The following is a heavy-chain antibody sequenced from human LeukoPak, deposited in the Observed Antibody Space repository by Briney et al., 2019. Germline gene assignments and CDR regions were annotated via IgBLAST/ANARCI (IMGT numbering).Heavy chain of an antibody. D-gene: IGHD3-10*01. Sequence: GGSLRLSCAASGFTFSSYGMHWVRQAPGKGLEWVSAISDSGGSTYYAESVKGRFTISRDNSKNTLYLQMNSLRAEDTAVYYCAKDGGHTFYGSGSYRRYFDLWGRGTLVTVSS. V-gene: IGHV3-NL1*01. CDR2: ISDSGGST. CDR1: GFTFSSYG. J-gene: IGHJ2*01. CDR3: AKDGGHTFYGSGSYRRYFDL.